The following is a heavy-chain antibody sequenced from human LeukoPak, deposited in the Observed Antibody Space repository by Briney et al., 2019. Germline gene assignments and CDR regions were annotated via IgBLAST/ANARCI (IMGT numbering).Heavy chain of an antibody. D-gene: IGHD6-19*01. CDR1: GYTFTSYA. CDR3: ARDVGSGWPYYFDC. V-gene: IGHV1-3*01. J-gene: IGHJ4*02. Sequence: GASVKVSCKASGYTFTSYAMHWVRQAPGQRLEWMGWINAGNGNTKYSQKFQGRVTITRDTSASTAYMELSSLRSEDTAVYYCARDVGSGWPYYFDCWGQGTLVTVSS. CDR2: INAGNGNT.